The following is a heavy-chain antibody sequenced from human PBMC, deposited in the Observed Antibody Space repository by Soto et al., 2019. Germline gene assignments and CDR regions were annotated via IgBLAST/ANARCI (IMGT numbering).Heavy chain of an antibody. J-gene: IGHJ4*02. D-gene: IGHD1-1*01. Sequence: KPSETLSLTCNVSGFAISRGYYWSWVRQSPGKGLEWIGSIYPSVSSYHNPSLETRLTLSIDTSKNQFTLKLASVTAADTALYYCAREKVGTTFFDNWGKGIQVTVSS. CDR3: AREKVGTTFFDN. V-gene: IGHV4-38-2*02. CDR2: IYPSVSS. CDR1: GFAISRGYY.